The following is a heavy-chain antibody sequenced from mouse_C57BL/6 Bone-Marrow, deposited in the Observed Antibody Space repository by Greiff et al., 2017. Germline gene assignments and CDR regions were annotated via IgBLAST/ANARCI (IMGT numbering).Heavy chain of an antibody. D-gene: IGHD1-1*01. CDR2: IHPNSGST. J-gene: IGHJ2*01. CDR3: ARLNYGSEGDY. Sequence: QVQLQQPGAELVKPGASVKLSCKASGYTFTSYWMHWVKQRPGQGLEWIGMIHPNSGSTNYNEKFKSKATLTVDKSSSTAYMQLSSLTSEDSAVYYCARLNYGSEGDYWGQGTTLTVSS. V-gene: IGHV1-64*01. CDR1: GYTFTSYW.